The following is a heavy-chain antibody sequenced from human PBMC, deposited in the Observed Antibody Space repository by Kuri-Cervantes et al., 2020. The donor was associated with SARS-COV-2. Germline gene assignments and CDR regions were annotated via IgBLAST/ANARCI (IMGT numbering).Heavy chain of an antibody. CDR1: GGTFSSYA. J-gene: IGHJ6*03. CDR2: IIPIFGTA. CDR3: ARGGWGRGAPIPAFYYYYYYMDV. V-gene: IGHV1-69*13. Sequence: SVKVSCKASGGTFSSYAISWGRQAPGQGLEWMGGIIPIFGTANYAQKFQGRVTITADESTSTAYMELSSLRSEDTAVYYCARGGWGRGAPIPAFYYYYYYMDVWGKGTTVTVSS. D-gene: IGHD3-16*01.